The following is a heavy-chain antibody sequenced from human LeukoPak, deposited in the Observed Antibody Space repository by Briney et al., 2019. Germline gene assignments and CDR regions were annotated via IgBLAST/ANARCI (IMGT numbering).Heavy chain of an antibody. Sequence: AGESLKISCKGSEYSFTSYCIGWVRQMPGKGLEWMGIIYPGASDTRYSPSFEGQVTISADTSISTAYLQWSSLKASDTAMYYCARLPYMYDDFWSGYLDYWGQGTLVTVSA. CDR1: EYSFTSYC. CDR3: ARLPYMYDDFWSGYLDY. CDR2: IYPGASDT. J-gene: IGHJ4*02. V-gene: IGHV5-51*01. D-gene: IGHD3-3*01.